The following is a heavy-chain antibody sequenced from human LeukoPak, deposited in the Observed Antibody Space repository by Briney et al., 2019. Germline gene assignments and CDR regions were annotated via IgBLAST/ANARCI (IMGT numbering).Heavy chain of an antibody. V-gene: IGHV3-30*18. CDR3: AKSQSGSVDAFDI. CDR1: GYTFSSYG. CDR2: ISYDGSNK. J-gene: IGHJ3*02. D-gene: IGHD3-10*01. Sequence: GGSLRLSCAASGYTFSSYGMHGVRQAPGKGLEWVAVISYDGSNKYYADSVKGRFTISRDNSKNTQYLQMNSLRAEDTSLYYCAKSQSGSVDAFDIWGQGTMVTVSS.